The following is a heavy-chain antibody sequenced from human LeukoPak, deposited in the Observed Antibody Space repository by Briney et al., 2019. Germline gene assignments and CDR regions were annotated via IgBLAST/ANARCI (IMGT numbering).Heavy chain of an antibody. CDR2: ISGSGTNT. D-gene: IGHD1-26*01. CDR3: ARGDASGRPGIGFDF. Sequence: PGGSLRLSCAASGFTFSSYAMSWVRQAPGKGLEWVSSISGSGTNTYYADSVKGRFTISRDNSRNLLFLQMSSLRVEDTAVYYCARGDASGRPGIGFDFWGQGTLVTVSS. CDR1: GFTFSSYA. J-gene: IGHJ4*02. V-gene: IGHV3-23*01.